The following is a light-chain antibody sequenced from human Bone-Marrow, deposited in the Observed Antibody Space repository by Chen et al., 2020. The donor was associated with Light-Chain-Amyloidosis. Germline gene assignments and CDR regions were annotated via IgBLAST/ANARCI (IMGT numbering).Light chain of an antibody. CDR2: ADS. Sequence: SYVLTQPSSVSVAPGQTATIACGGNNIGSTSVHWYQQTPGQAPLLVVYADSDRPSGIPERWSGSNSGNTATLTISRVEAGDEADYDWQVWDRSSDRPVFGGGTKLTVL. J-gene: IGLJ3*02. CDR1: NIGSTS. CDR3: QVWDRSSDRPV. V-gene: IGLV3-21*02.